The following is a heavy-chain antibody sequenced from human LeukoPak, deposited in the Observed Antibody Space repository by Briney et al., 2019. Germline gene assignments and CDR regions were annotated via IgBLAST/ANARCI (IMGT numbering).Heavy chain of an antibody. Sequence: ASVKVCCKASGYTLTSYDINWVRQATGQGLEWMGWMNTNSVNTGYAQKFQGRVTITRNTSISTAYMKLRSLRSEDTAVYYCARGTHYDFWSGYYAYYYMDVWGKGTTVTVSS. CDR3: ARGTHYDFWSGYYAYYYMDV. CDR2: MNTNSVNT. V-gene: IGHV1-8*03. D-gene: IGHD3-3*01. CDR1: GYTLTSYD. J-gene: IGHJ6*03.